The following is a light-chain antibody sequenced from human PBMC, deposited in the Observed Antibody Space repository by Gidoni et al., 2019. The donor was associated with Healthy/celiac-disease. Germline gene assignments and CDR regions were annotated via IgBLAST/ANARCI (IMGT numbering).Light chain of an antibody. CDR3: QQYNSYSPWT. Sequence: DIQMTHSPSTLSASVGDRVTITCPASQSISSWLAWYQQKPGKAPKLLIYDASSLGSGVPSRCSGSGSGTEFTLTSSSLQPDDLATYDCQQYNSYSPWTFGQXTKVEIK. V-gene: IGKV1-5*01. CDR1: QSISSW. CDR2: DAS. J-gene: IGKJ1*01.